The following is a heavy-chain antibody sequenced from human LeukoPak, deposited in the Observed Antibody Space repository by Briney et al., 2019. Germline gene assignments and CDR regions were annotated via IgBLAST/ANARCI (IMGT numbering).Heavy chain of an antibody. CDR3: ASINYYDILTGPANAFDI. CDR1: GYTFTGYY. V-gene: IGHV1-2*02. CDR2: INPNSGGT. J-gene: IGHJ3*02. D-gene: IGHD3-9*01. Sequence: ASVKVSCKASGYTFTGYYMHWVRQAPGQGLEWMGWINPNSGGTNYAQRFQGRVTMTRDTSISTAYMELSSLRSDDTAVYYCASINYYDILTGPANAFDIWGQGTMVTVSS.